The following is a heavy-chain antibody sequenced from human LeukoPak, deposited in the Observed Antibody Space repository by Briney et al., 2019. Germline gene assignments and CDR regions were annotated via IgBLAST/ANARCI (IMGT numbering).Heavy chain of an antibody. CDR3: ARGEDSDY. V-gene: IGHV3-48*02. CDR2: ISVSSSTI. J-gene: IGHJ4*02. D-gene: IGHD2-15*01. CDR1: GFTFCLYS. Sequence: GGSLRLSCAASGFTFCLYSMNWVRQAPGKGLEWVSYISVSSSTIYYADSVKGRFTISRDNAKNSLYLQMNSLRDEDTAGSYYARGEDSDYWGQGTLVTVSS.